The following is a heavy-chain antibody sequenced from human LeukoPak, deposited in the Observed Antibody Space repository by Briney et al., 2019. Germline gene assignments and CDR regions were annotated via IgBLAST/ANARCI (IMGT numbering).Heavy chain of an antibody. V-gene: IGHV4-59*01. CDR3: ARESALGMTTERRFDY. CDR1: GVSISSYY. Sequence: SETLSLTCIVSGVSISSYYWSWIRQPPGKGLEWIGYIYYSGSTNYNPSPKSRVTISEDTSKNQFSLKLSSVTAADTAVYYCARESALGMTTERRFDYWGQGTLVTVSS. CDR2: IYYSGST. D-gene: IGHD4-11*01. J-gene: IGHJ4*02.